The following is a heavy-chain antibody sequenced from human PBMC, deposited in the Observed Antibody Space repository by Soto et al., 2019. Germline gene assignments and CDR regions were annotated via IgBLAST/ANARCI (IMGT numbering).Heavy chain of an antibody. D-gene: IGHD3-22*01. Sequence: SETLSLTCAVYGGSFSGYYWSWIRQPPGKGLEWIGDIYYSGSTNYNPSLKSRVTISVGTSKNQFSLKLSSVTAADTAVYYCARARHDSSGYYGAVGYWGQGTLVTVPQ. CDR1: GGSFSGYY. V-gene: IGHV4-34*01. CDR2: IYYSGST. J-gene: IGHJ4*02. CDR3: ARARHDSSGYYGAVGY.